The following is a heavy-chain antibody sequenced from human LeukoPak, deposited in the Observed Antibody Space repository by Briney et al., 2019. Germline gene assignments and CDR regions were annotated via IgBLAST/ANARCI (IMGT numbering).Heavy chain of an antibody. D-gene: IGHD3-22*01. V-gene: IGHV1-46*01. CDR1: GYTFTSYY. CDR2: INPSGGST. CDR3: ARGGRSSGYYWRFDY. J-gene: IGHJ4*02. Sequence: ASVKVSCKASGYTFTSYYMHWVRQAPGQGLEGMGIINPSGGSTSYAQKFQGRVTMTRDTSTNTVYMELSSLRSEDTAVYYCARGGRSSGYYWRFDYWGQGTLVTVSS.